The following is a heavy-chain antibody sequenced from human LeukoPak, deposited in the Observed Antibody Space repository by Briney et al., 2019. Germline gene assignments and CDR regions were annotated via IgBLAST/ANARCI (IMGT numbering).Heavy chain of an antibody. CDR2: ISYDGSNK. CDR3: ARTGYSSSWYYFDY. CDR1: GFTFSSYA. D-gene: IGHD6-13*01. J-gene: IGHJ4*02. Sequence: PGRSLRLSCAASGFTFSSYAMHWVRQAPGKGLEWVAVISYDGSNKYYADSVKGRFTISRDNSKNTLYQQMNSLRAEDTAVYYRARTGYSSSWYYFDYWGQGTLVTVSS. V-gene: IGHV3-30*04.